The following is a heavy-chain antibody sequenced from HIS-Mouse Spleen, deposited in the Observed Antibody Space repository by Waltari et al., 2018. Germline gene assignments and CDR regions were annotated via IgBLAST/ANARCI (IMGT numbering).Heavy chain of an antibody. D-gene: IGHD1-26*01. J-gene: IGHJ4*02. CDR1: GGSISSSSYY. CDR2: IYYSGST. V-gene: IGHV4-39*07. CDR3: ARDRELYFDY. Sequence: QLQLQESGPGLGKPSETLSLTCTVSGGSISSSSYYWGWIRQPPGKGLEWIGSIYYSGSTYYNPSLKSRVTISVDTSKNQFSLKLSSVTAADTAVYYCARDRELYFDYWGQGTLVTDSS.